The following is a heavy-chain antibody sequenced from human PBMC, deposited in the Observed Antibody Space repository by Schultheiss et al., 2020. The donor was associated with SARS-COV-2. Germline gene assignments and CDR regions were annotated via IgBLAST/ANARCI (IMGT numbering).Heavy chain of an antibody. CDR1: GGSISSYY. J-gene: IGHJ3*02. Sequence: SETLSLTCTVSGGSISSYYWSWIRQPPGKGLEWIGSIYYSGSTYYNPSLKSRVTISVDTSKNQFSLKLSSVTAADTAVYYCARRAAADNYAFDIWGQGTMVTVSS. CDR2: IYYSGST. D-gene: IGHD6-13*01. V-gene: IGHV4-59*05. CDR3: ARRAAADNYAFDI.